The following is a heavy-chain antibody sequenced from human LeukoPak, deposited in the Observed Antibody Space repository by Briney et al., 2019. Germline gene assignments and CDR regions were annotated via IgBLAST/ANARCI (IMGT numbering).Heavy chain of an antibody. CDR2: IYYTGSA. CDR1: GGSVTSGSYY. V-gene: IGHV4-61*01. D-gene: IGHD5-24*01. CDR3: ATSLESYYYMDV. Sequence: PSETLSLTCTISGGSVTSGSYYWSWIRQPPEKGLEWIGYIYYTGSADYNPSLKSRVTISVETSKNQFSLQLSSVTAADTAIYYCATSLESYYYMDVWGKGTTVTVSS. J-gene: IGHJ6*03.